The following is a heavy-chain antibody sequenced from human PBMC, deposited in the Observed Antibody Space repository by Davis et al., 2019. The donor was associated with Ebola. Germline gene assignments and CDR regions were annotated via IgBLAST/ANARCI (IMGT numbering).Heavy chain of an antibody. CDR1: GFTFSSYT. J-gene: IGHJ6*03. CDR3: AKTYCSGTSCSWKHHYYYYYMDV. D-gene: IGHD2-2*01. V-gene: IGHV3-23*01. Sequence: PGGSLRLSCAASGFTFSSYTMNWVRQAPGKGLEWVSIIRGGDGATFYADSVQGRFTISRDNSKNTVHLQMNSLSAEDTAVYYCAKTYCSGTSCSWKHHYYYYYMDVWGTGTSVTVSS. CDR2: IRGGDGAT.